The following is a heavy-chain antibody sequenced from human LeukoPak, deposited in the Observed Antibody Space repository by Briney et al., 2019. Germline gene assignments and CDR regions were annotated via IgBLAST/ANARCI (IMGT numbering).Heavy chain of an antibody. CDR2: IIPIFGTA. V-gene: IGHV1-69*01. Sequence: ASVKVSCKASGGTFISYAISWVRQAPGQGLEWMGGIIPIFGTANYAQKFQGRVTITADESTSTAYMELSSLRSEDTAVYYCARLGSIAALLGWFDPWGQGTLVTVSS. CDR3: ARLGSIAALLGWFDP. CDR1: GGTFISYA. D-gene: IGHD6-6*01. J-gene: IGHJ5*02.